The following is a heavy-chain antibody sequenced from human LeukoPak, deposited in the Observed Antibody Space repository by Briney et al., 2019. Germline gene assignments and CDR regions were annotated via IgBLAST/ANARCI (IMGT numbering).Heavy chain of an antibody. D-gene: IGHD3-9*01. CDR2: IDWDDGK. Sequence: SGPTLFKPPPTLTLTCTFSGFSLRRPGRRVSWLRQPPGKALEWLARIDWDDGKYYNSSLQTRLTISKDASENQVVLSMTKMNPADTAIYYWARVYDNNIFDFWGQGTLVTVSS. CDR3: ARVYDNNIFDF. V-gene: IGHV2-70*04. J-gene: IGHJ4*02. CDR1: GFSLRRPGRR.